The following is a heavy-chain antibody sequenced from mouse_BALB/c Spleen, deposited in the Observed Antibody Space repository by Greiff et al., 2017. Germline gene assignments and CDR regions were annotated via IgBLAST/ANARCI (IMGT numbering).Heavy chain of an antibody. CDR1: GFTFSSYA. CDR2: ISSGGSYT. V-gene: IGHV5-9-3*01. J-gene: IGHJ2*01. Sequence: EVQLVESGGGLVKPGGSLKLSCAASGFTFSSYAMSWVRQTPEKRLEWVATISSGGSYTYYPDSVKGRFTISRDNAKNTLYLQMSSLRSEDTAMYYCARLEYYFDYWGQGTTLTVSS. CDR3: ARLEYYFDY.